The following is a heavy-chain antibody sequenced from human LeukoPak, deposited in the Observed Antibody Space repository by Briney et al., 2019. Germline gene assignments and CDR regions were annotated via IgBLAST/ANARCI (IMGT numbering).Heavy chain of an antibody. CDR3: ARGRTDYGDFDI. J-gene: IGHJ3*02. D-gene: IGHD4/OR15-4a*01. Sequence: ASVKVSCKASGYTFTGYYMHWVRQAPGQGLEWMGWMNPNSGNTGYAQKFQGRVTMTRNTSISTAYMQLSSLRSEDTAVYYCARGRTDYGDFDIWGQGTMVTVSS. CDR1: GYTFTGYY. CDR2: MNPNSGNT. V-gene: IGHV1-8*02.